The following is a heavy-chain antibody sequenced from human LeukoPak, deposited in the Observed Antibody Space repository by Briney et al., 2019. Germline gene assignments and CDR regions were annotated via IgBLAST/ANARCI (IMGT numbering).Heavy chain of an antibody. J-gene: IGHJ3*02. CDR2: IKQDGSEK. Sequence: GGSLRLSCAASGFTFSSYWMSWVRQAPGKGLEWVANIKQDGSEKYYVDSVKGRFTISRDNSKNTLYLQMNSLRAEDTAVYYCAKDPPPYYYDTPDDAFDIWGQGTMVTVSS. V-gene: IGHV3-7*03. D-gene: IGHD3-22*01. CDR3: AKDPPPYYYDTPDDAFDI. CDR1: GFTFSSYW.